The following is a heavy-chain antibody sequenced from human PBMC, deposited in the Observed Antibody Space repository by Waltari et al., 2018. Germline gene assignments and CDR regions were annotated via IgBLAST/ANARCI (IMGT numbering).Heavy chain of an antibody. J-gene: IGHJ6*03. CDR3: ARGKKVVVPAATYYYYYYMDV. Sequence: QVQLQQWGAGLLKPSETLSLTCAVYGGSFSGYSWSWIRQPPGKGLEWIGEINHSGSTNYNPSLKSRVTISVDTSKNQFSLKLSSVTAADTAVYYCARGKKVVVPAATYYYYYYMDVWGKGTTVTVSS. D-gene: IGHD2-2*01. CDR2: INHSGST. CDR1: GGSFSGYS. V-gene: IGHV4-34*01.